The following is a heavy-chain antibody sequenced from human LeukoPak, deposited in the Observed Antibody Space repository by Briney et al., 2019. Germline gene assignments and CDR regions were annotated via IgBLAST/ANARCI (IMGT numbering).Heavy chain of an antibody. CDR2: ISSSSSSI. CDR1: GFTFSSYG. D-gene: IGHD7-27*01. J-gene: IGHJ4*02. V-gene: IGHV3-48*02. Sequence: QSGGSLRLSCAASGFTFSSYGMNWVRQAPGKGLEWVSYISSSSSSIYYADSVKGRFTISRDNAQNSLYLHLNSLRDEDTAVYYCARETGALGIDYWGQGTLVSVSS. CDR3: ARETGALGIDY.